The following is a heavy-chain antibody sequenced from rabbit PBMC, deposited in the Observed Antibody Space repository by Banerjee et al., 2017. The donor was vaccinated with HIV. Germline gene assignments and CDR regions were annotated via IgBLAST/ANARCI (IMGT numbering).Heavy chain of an antibody. CDR1: GFSFSSYYY. Sequence: QSLEEYGGDLVQPEGSLTLTCKASGFSFSSYYYMCWVRQAPGKGLEWIGCIYGGSSGSTYYATWAKGRFTISKTSSTTVTLQMTSLTAADTATYFCARDPRYAGAAGSGSATGGDLWGQGTLVTVS. V-gene: IGHV1S40*01. CDR3: ARDPRYAGAAGSGSATGGDL. D-gene: IGHD4-2*01. J-gene: IGHJ3*01. CDR2: IYGGSSGST.